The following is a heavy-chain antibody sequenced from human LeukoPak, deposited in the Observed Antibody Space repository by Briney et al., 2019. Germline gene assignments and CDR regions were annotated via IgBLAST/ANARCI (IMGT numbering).Heavy chain of an antibody. CDR3: ARDRTRYYYYSYMDV. CDR2: INPNSGGT. J-gene: IGHJ6*03. Sequence: ASVKVSCKASGYTFTGYYMHWVRQAPGQGLEWMGWINPNSGGTNYAQKFQGRVTMTRDTSISTAYMELSRLGSDDAAVYYCARDRTRYYYYSYMDVWGKGTAVTISS. D-gene: IGHD1-14*01. V-gene: IGHV1-2*02. CDR1: GYTFTGYY.